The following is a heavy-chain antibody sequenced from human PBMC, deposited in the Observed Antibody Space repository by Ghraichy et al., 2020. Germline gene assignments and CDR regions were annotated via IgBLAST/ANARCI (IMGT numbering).Heavy chain of an antibody. CDR1: GFTFSSYS. CDR2: IRSSSSDI. J-gene: IGHJ3*02. V-gene: IGHV3-21*01. CDR3: ARDFYDSSGYYADAFDI. Sequence: GGSLRLSCAASGFTFSSYSMNWVRQAPGKGLEWVSSIRSSSSDIYYADSVKGRFTISRDNAKNSLYLQMNSLRAEDTAVYYCARDFYDSSGYYADAFDIWGQGSMVTVSS. D-gene: IGHD3-22*01.